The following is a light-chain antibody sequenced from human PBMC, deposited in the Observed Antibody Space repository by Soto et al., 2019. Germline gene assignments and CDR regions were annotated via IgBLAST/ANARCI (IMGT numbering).Light chain of an antibody. V-gene: IGLV1-51*01. CDR3: GTWDSSPNGYVV. Sequence: QSVLTQPPSVSAAPGQKVTISCSGSSSNIGDNFVSWYQHLPGTAPKLLIYDNYKRPSGIPDRFSGSKAGTSATLGITGLQTGDEAHYYCGTWDSSPNGYVVFGGGTKLTVL. J-gene: IGLJ2*01. CDR2: DNY. CDR1: SSNIGDNF.